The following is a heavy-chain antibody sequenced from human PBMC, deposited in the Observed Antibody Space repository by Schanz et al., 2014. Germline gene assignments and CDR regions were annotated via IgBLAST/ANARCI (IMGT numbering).Heavy chain of an antibody. V-gene: IGHV3-66*01. J-gene: IGHJ2*01. CDR2: VHPGGST. CDR1: GFIVRSNY. CDR3: AKDAPYPFDL. Sequence: VQLVESGGGVVQPGRSLRLSCAASGFIVRSNYMTWVRQAPGKGLEWVSFVHPGGSTYYPDSVKGRFTISRDNSKNTLYLQMNSLRAEDTAIYYCAKDAPYPFDLWGRGTLITVSS.